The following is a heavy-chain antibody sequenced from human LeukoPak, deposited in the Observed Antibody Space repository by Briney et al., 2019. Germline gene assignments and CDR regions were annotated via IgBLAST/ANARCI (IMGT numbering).Heavy chain of an antibody. Sequence: GRSLRLSCAASGFTFNTYALHWVRQAPGKGLEWVAVVSYNGGAKYYADSVKGRFTISRDNSKNTVDLQMYSLRAEDSAVYYCARSLGSGWIHLVEYWGQGTLVTVS. CDR3: ARSLGSGWIHLVEY. D-gene: IGHD6-19*01. V-gene: IGHV3-30*03. CDR1: GFTFNTYA. J-gene: IGHJ4*02. CDR2: VSYNGGAK.